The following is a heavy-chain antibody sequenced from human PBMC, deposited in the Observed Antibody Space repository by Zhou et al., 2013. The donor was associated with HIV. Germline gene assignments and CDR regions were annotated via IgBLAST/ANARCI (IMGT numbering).Heavy chain of an antibody. CDR2: IIPIFGTA. V-gene: IGHV1-69*13. CDR1: GYTFTTYG. D-gene: IGHD6-13*01. J-gene: IGHJ6*02. CDR3: ASRSSWYEAYYGLDV. Sequence: QVQLVQSGPEVKKPGASVKVSCKASGYTFTTYGISWVRQAPGQGLEWMGGIIPIFGTANYVQKFQGRVTITAEESTSTAYMELSSLRSEDTAVYYCASRSSWYEAYYGLDVWGQGTTVTVSS.